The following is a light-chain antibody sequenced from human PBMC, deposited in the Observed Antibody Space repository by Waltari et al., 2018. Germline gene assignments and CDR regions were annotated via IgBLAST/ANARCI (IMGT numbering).Light chain of an antibody. CDR3: QQFNSYPPLT. J-gene: IGKJ4*01. CDR2: DAS. Sequence: AIQLTQSPSSLSASVGDRVTITCRASQGISSALAWYQQKPGKAPKLLIYDASRLESGVPSRFIGSGSGTDFTLTISSLQPEDFATYYCQQFNSYPPLTFGGGTKVEIK. CDR1: QGISSA. V-gene: IGKV1-13*02.